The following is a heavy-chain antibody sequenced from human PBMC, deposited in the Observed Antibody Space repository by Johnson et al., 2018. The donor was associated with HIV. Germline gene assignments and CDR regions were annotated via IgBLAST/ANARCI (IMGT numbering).Heavy chain of an antibody. CDR3: AREGPPRAFDI. CDR1: GFTVTTNY. CDR2: IYSGGGT. J-gene: IGHJ3*02. V-gene: IGHV3-66*01. Sequence: VQLVESGGGLVQPGGSLRLSCAASGFTVTTNYISWVRQAPGKGLEWVSAIYSGGGTYYTDSVKGRFTISRDNSKNTVYLQMNNLRAEDTAVYFCAREGPPRAFDIWGQGTMVTVSS.